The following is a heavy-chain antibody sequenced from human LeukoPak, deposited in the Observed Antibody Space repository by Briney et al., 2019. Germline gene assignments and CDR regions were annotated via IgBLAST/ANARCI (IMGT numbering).Heavy chain of an antibody. Sequence: ASVKVSCKASGYSFTGYYMHWVRQAPGQGLEWMGWINPSSGVTNYAQKFQGRVTLTRDTSISTAYVELSRLRSDDTAVYYCARDGGVVPAAIFLTSYNWFDPWGQGTLVTVSS. D-gene: IGHD2-2*01. CDR1: GYSFTGYY. CDR3: ARDGGVVPAAIFLTSYNWFDP. V-gene: IGHV1-2*02. CDR2: INPSSGVT. J-gene: IGHJ5*02.